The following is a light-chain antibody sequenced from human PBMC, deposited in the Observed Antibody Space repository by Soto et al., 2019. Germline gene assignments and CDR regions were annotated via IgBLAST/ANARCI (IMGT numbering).Light chain of an antibody. CDR3: QQYNNYSPT. CDR2: DAS. Sequence: DIQMTQSPSTLSAYVGDRVTITCRASQSITNWVAWYQQKPGKAPKLLIYDASNLESGVPSRFSGGGSGTDFTLTVSSLQPVDFATYCCQQYNNYSPTFGQGTKVEV. V-gene: IGKV1-5*01. CDR1: QSITNW. J-gene: IGKJ1*01.